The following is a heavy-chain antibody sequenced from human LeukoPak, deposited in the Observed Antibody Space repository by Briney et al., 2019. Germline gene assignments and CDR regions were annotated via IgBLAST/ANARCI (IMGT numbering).Heavy chain of an antibody. J-gene: IGHJ4*02. CDR1: GYTFTGYY. CDR3: ARSSREYQLPAWRV. CDR2: INPNSGGT. Sequence: ASVKVSCKASGYTFTGYYMHWVRQAPGQGLEWMGWINPNSGGTYYAQKFQGRVTMTRDTSISTAYMELSRLRSDDTAVYYCARSSREYQLPAWRVWGQGTLVTVSS. D-gene: IGHD2-2*01. V-gene: IGHV1-2*02.